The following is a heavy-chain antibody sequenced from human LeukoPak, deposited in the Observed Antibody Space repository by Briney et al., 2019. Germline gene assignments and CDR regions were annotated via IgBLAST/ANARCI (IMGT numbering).Heavy chain of an antibody. CDR1: GFTFSSYT. Sequence: GGSLRLSCAASGFTFSSYTMHWVRQAPGKGLEWVSAISGSGGSTYYADSVKGRFTISKDNSKNTLYLQMNSLRAEDTAVYYCARGGSSSSSWSYYYYYGMDVWGQGTTVTVSS. CDR3: ARGGSSSSSWSYYYYYGMDV. CDR2: ISGSGGST. D-gene: IGHD6-13*01. J-gene: IGHJ6*02. V-gene: IGHV3-23*01.